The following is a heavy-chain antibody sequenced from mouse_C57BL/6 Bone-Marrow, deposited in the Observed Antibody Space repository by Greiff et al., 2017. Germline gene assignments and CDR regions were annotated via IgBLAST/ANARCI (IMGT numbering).Heavy chain of an antibody. CDR2: IDPENGDT. J-gene: IGHJ2*01. V-gene: IGHV14-4*01. Sequence: VQLQQSGAELVRPGASVKLSCTASGFNIKDDYMHWVKQRPEQGLEWIGWIDPENGDTDYASKFQGKATISADTSSNTAYLQLSSLTSEDTAVFYCTTPIYCDYDRYYWGQGTTLTVSS. CDR1: GFNIKDDY. D-gene: IGHD2-4*01. CDR3: TTPIYCDYDRYY.